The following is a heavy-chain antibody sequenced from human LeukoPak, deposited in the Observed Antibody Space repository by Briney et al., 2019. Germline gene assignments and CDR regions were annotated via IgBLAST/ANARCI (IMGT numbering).Heavy chain of an antibody. CDR3: AKVTSSYNYFDY. CDR1: GFTFSTYA. V-gene: IGHV3-23*01. J-gene: IGHJ4*02. D-gene: IGHD2-2*01. Sequence: PGGSLRLSCAASGFTFSTYAMSWVRQAPGQGLEWVSTFSGSGGRTLYAAPVKGRFVISRDTSKNTLYLQMNSLRAEDTAVYYCAKVTSSYNYFDYWGQGAPVTVSS. CDR2: FSGSGGRT.